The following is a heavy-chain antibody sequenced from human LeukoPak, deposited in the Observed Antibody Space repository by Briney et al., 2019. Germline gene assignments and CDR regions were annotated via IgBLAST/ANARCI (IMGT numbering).Heavy chain of an antibody. D-gene: IGHD3-16*01. J-gene: IGHJ4*02. CDR3: AHRRYYDWTTYSSHFDS. CDR2: IFWNDNP. V-gene: IGHV2-5*01. Sequence: SGPTLVNPTQTPTLTCTFSGFSLGTSGVGVGWIRQPPGKALEWLAVIFWNDNPLYSPSLKSRLTITKDTSKNQVVLTMTNMDPVDTATYYCAHRRYYDWTTYSSHFDSWGQGTLVTVSS. CDR1: GFSLGTSGVG.